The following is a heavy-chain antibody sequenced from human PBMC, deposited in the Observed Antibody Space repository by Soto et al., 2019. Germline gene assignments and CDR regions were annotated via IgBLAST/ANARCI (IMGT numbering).Heavy chain of an antibody. CDR2: IYYSGST. V-gene: IGHV4-61*08. Sequence: SETLSLTCTVSGGSISSGGYYWSWIRQHPGKGLEWIGYIYYSGSTNYNPSLKSRVTISVDTSKNQFSLKLSSVTAADTAVYYCARHRSFWSGDYFDYWGQGTLVTVSS. D-gene: IGHD3-3*01. J-gene: IGHJ4*02. CDR1: GGSISSGGYY. CDR3: ARHRSFWSGDYFDY.